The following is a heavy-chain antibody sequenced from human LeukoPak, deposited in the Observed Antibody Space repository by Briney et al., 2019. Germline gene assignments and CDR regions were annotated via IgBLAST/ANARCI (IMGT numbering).Heavy chain of an antibody. J-gene: IGHJ3*02. Sequence: SVKVSCKASGGTFSSYAISWVRQAPGQGLEWMGGIIPIFGTANYAQKFQGRVTITADESTSTAYMELSSLRSEDTAVYYCTTGRGGGFYAFDIWGQGTMVTVSS. CDR3: TTGRGGGFYAFDI. CDR2: IIPIFGTA. CDR1: GGTFSSYA. D-gene: IGHD6-19*01. V-gene: IGHV1-69*13.